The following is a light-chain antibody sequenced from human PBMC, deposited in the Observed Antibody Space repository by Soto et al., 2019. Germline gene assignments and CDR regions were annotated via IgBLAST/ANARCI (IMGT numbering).Light chain of an antibody. Sequence: DIQMTQSPSSLSASVGDRLTITCQASQDITNYLKWYQHKPGKTPKLLIYDAANLETGVPSRFSGSGSGTDFTLTISSLQPEDIATYYCQQYDTLPFTFGPGTKVDIK. CDR2: DAA. CDR1: QDITNY. CDR3: QQYDTLPFT. J-gene: IGKJ3*01. V-gene: IGKV1-33*01.